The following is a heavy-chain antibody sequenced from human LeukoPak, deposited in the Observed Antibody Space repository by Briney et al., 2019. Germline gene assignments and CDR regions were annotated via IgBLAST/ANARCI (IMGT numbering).Heavy chain of an antibody. D-gene: IGHD2-15*01. CDR1: GGSFSGYY. V-gene: IGHV4-34*01. J-gene: IGHJ5*02. Sequence: SETLSLTCAVYGGSFSGYYWSWIRQPPGKGLEWIGEINHSGSTNYNPSLKSRVTMSVDTSKNQFSLKLSSVTAADTAVYYCARDRIVVVVGATLDNWFDPWGQGTLVTVSS. CDR2: INHSGST. CDR3: ARDRIVVVVGATLDNWFDP.